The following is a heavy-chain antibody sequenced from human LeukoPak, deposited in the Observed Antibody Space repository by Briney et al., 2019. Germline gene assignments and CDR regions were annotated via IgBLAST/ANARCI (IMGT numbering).Heavy chain of an antibody. J-gene: IGHJ4*02. D-gene: IGHD4-11*01. CDR1: GGSISSGSYC. V-gene: IGHV4-61*02. CDR3: ARELAYSNYLEY. CDR2: ICTSGST. Sequence: SETLSLTCTVSGGSISSGSYCWSWIRQPAGKGLEWIVRICTSGSTNYNPSLKSRVTISVETSMIPFTRTLSSVTAAAAVVYSCARELAYSNYLEYWGQGTLVTVSS.